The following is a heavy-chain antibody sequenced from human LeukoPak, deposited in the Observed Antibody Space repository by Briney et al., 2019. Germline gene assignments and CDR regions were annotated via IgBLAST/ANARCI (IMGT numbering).Heavy chain of an antibody. CDR2: ISYDGSNK. V-gene: IGHV3-30*03. CDR1: GFTFSSYG. Sequence: GRSLRLSCAASGFTFSSYGMHWVRQAPGKGLEWVAVISYDGSNKYYADSVKGRFTISRDNSKNTLYLQMNSLRAEDTAVYYCARTTRAMVANFDYWGQGTLVTVSS. J-gene: IGHJ4*02. D-gene: IGHD5-18*01. CDR3: ARTTRAMVANFDY.